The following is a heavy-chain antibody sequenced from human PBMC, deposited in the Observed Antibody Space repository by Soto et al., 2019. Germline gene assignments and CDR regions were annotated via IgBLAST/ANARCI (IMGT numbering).Heavy chain of an antibody. V-gene: IGHV3-30*18. CDR1: GFTFSTYG. J-gene: IGHJ4*02. Sequence: QVQLVESGGGVVQPGRSLRLSCAASGFTFSTYGMHWVRQAPGKGLEWVATISYDGSNKYYADSVKGRFTISRDNSKNTLYLQMNSLRAEDTAVYYCAKYATPMGVYWGQGTLVTVSS. CDR3: AKYATPMGVY. CDR2: ISYDGSNK. D-gene: IGHD5-18*01.